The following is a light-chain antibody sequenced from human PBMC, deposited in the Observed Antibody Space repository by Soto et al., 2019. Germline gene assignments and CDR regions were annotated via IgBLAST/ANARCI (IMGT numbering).Light chain of an antibody. V-gene: IGKV2-30*02. CDR3: MQGTHWPIT. J-gene: IGKJ5*01. Sequence: VMTQTPLSLPVTLGPPASISCRSDQSLVHSDGIAYFSWFQQRPGRSPRRIIYKVSNRDSGVPARFSGSGSGTDFALKISRVEAEDVGVYYCMQGTHWPITFGQGTRLEIK. CDR2: KVS. CDR1: QSLVHSDGIAY.